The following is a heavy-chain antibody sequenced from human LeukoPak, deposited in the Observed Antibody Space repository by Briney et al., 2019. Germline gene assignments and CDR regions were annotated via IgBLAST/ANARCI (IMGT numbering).Heavy chain of an antibody. CDR1: GDSMSSYY. V-gene: IGHV4-59*01. D-gene: IGHD2-8*02. Sequence: PSETLSLTCNVSGDSMSSYYWSWIRPSPGGGLEWIGSRGYSGTTNYNPSLKSRVTISVDTSKKQFSLRMNSVTAADTAVYFCARDRGVSPNYHALDVWGQGTPVTVSS. J-gene: IGHJ6*02. CDR3: ARDRGVSPNYHALDV. CDR2: RGYSGTT.